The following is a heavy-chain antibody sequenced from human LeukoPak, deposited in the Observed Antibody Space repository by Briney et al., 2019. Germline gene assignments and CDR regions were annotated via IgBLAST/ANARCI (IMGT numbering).Heavy chain of an antibody. J-gene: IGHJ6*03. D-gene: IGHD6-6*01. Sequence: ASVKVSCKASGYTFTSYYMHWVRQAPGQGLEWMGIINPSGGSTSYAQKFQGRVTITRNTSISTAYMELSSLRSEDTAVYYCARVIAARPYYYYYYYMDVWGKGTTVTVSS. CDR1: GYTFTSYY. CDR3: ARVIAARPYYYYYYYMDV. CDR2: INPSGGST. V-gene: IGHV1-46*01.